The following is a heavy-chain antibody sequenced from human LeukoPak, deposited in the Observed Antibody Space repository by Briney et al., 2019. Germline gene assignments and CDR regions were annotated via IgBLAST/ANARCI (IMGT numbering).Heavy chain of an antibody. V-gene: IGHV2-5*02. Sequence: SXPTLVKPTQTLTLTCTFSGFSLSTRGVGVGWIRQPPGKALEWLSLIYWDDDKRYSPSLKSRLTITKDTSKNQVVLTMTNMDPVDTATYYCAHRRTAARPGYDAFDIWGQGTMVTVSS. D-gene: IGHD6-6*01. CDR1: GFSLSTRGVG. CDR2: IYWDDDK. CDR3: AHRRTAARPGYDAFDI. J-gene: IGHJ3*02.